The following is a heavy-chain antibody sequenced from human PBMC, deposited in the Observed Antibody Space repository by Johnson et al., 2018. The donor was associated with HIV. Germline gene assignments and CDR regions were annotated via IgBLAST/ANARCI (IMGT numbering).Heavy chain of an antibody. CDR3: AKARSLLDYGGFDAFDI. V-gene: IGHV3-9*01. Sequence: VQLVESGGGLVQPGRSLRLSCAASGFTFDDYAMHWVRQAPGKGLEWVSGISWNSGSIAYADSVKGRFTISRDNSKNTLSLQMISLRAEDTAMYYCAKARSLLDYGGFDAFDIWGQGTLVIVSS. D-gene: IGHD4-23*01. J-gene: IGHJ3*02. CDR2: ISWNSGSI. CDR1: GFTFDDYA.